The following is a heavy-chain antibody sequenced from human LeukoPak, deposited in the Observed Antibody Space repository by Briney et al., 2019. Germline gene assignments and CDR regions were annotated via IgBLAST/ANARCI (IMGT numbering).Heavy chain of an antibody. V-gene: IGHV1-2*02. J-gene: IGHJ5*02. CDR1: GYTFTGYY. CDR3: ARDKLEDGNWFDP. CDR2: INPNSGGT. D-gene: IGHD5-24*01. Sequence: ASVKVSCKASGYTFTGYYMHWVRQAPGQGLEWMGWINPNSGGTNYAQKFQGRVTMTRDTSISTAYMELSRLRSDDTAVYYCARDKLEDGNWFDPWGQGTLLTVSS.